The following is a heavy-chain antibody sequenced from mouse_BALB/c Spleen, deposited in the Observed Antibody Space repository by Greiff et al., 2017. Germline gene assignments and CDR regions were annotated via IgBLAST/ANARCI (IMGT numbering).Heavy chain of an antibody. CDR3: AREYGYGNFPWFAY. CDR2: ISDGGSYT. CDR1: GFTFSDYY. D-gene: IGHD2-10*02. J-gene: IGHJ3*01. V-gene: IGHV5-4*02. Sequence: EVQGVESGGGLVKPGGSLKLSCAASGFTFSDYYMYCVRQTPEKRLEWVATISDGGSYTYYPDSVKGRFTISRDNAKNNLYLQMSSLKSEDTAMYYCAREYGYGNFPWFAYWGQGTLVTVSA.